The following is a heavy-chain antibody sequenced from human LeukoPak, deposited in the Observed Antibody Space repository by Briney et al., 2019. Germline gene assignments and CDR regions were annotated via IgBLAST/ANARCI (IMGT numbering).Heavy chain of an antibody. Sequence: SSETLSLTCTVSGYSISSGYYWGWIRPPPGKGLEWIGSIYHSGSTYYNPSLKSRVTISVDTSKNQFSLKLSSVTAADTAVYYCARSPWQLAPSGYYYYYMDVWGKGTTVTVSS. D-gene: IGHD6-6*01. J-gene: IGHJ6*03. CDR3: ARSPWQLAPSGYYYYYMDV. V-gene: IGHV4-38-2*02. CDR2: IYHSGST. CDR1: GYSISSGYY.